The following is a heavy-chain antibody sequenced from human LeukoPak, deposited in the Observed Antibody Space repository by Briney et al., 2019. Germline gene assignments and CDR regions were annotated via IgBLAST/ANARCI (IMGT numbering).Heavy chain of an antibody. CDR3: ARGVYIAAAQYGY. CDR1: GGSISSHY. CDR2: IYYSGTT. V-gene: IGHV4-59*11. J-gene: IGHJ4*02. Sequence: PSETLSLTCTVSGGSISSHYWSWIRQPPGKGLEWIGYIYYSGTTNYNPSLKRRVTISVDTSKNQFSLKLSSVTAADTAVYYCARGVYIAAAQYGYWGQGTLVTVSS. D-gene: IGHD6-13*01.